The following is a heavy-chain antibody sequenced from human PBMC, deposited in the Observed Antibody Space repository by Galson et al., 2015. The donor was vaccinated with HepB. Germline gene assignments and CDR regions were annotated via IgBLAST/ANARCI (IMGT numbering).Heavy chain of an antibody. J-gene: IGHJ4*02. CDR1: GFTFSYYA. Sequence: SLRLSCAASGFTFSYYAMSWVRQAPEKGLEWVSAITPSDDNTFSADSMKGRFTISRDNSRNTLFLHMNSLRADDTAIYFCAKVFPEKTDGWYRQALYYFDSWGQGTRVTVSS. CDR3: AKVFPEKTDGWYRQALYYFDS. D-gene: IGHD6-19*01. V-gene: IGHV3-23*01. CDR2: ITPSDDNT.